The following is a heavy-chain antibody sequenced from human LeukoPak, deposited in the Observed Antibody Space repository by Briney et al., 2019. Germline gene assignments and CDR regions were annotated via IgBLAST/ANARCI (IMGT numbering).Heavy chain of an antibody. J-gene: IGHJ4*02. Sequence: SETLSLTCVVSGGSVSGYYWGWIRQPPGRGLEWIGYVYYSGSTNYNPSFKSRITLSVDTSRNQFSLQLSSVTAADTAVYYCARIHRYCSGGACYVLDNWGQGTLVAVSS. CDR2: VYYSGST. CDR3: ARIHRYCSGGACYVLDN. CDR1: GGSVSGYY. D-gene: IGHD2-15*01. V-gene: IGHV4-59*02.